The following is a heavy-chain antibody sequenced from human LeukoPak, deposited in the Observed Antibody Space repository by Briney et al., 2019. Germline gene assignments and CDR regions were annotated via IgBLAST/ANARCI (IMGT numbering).Heavy chain of an antibody. J-gene: IGHJ3*02. D-gene: IGHD3-22*01. V-gene: IGHV4-30-2*01. Sequence: SETLSLTCTVSGGSISSGGYYWSWIRQPPGKGLEWIGYMYQSGSSYYNPSLRGRVTISVDTSKNQFSLKLSSVTAADTAVYYCARGAYDSSGYYYVADAFDIWGQGTMVTVSS. CDR2: MYQSGSS. CDR3: ARGAYDSSGYYYVADAFDI. CDR1: GGSISSGGYY.